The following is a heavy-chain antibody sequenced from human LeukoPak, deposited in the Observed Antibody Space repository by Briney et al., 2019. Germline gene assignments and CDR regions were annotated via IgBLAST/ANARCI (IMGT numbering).Heavy chain of an antibody. CDR3: ARDIGVVDDAFDI. V-gene: IGHV3-74*01. CDR1: GFTFSSYW. Sequence: GGSLRLSCAASGFTFSSYWMPWVRQAPGKGLVWVSRINSDGSSTSYADSVKGRFTISRDNAKNTLYLQMNSLRAEDTAVCYCARDIGVVDDAFDIWGQGTMVTVSS. D-gene: IGHD2-15*01. CDR2: INSDGSST. J-gene: IGHJ3*02.